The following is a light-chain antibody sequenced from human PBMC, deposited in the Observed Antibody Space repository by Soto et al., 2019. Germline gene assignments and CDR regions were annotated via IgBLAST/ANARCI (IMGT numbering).Light chain of an antibody. J-gene: IGKJ5*01. Sequence: DIEMNQSPSYLSSSVGDSVTITCRASQTVRTYLNWYQQKPGKAPTLLVYAASTLGSAVPPRFTGAGSETDFTLTISGLQPEDFATYYCQQTFSTPITFGQVGLLEIK. V-gene: IGKV1-39*01. CDR1: QTVRTY. CDR2: AAS. CDR3: QQTFSTPIT.